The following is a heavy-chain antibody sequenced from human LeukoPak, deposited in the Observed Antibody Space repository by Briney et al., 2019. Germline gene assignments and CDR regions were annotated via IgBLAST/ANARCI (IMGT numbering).Heavy chain of an antibody. CDR3: ASSRSNNHYYHSNTLHPFDY. Sequence: ASVKVSCKASGYSFTGHYMHWVRQAPGQGLEWMGWINPKSGGTNYAQKFQGRVTMTRDTSISTAYMDMSSLRSDDTAVYYCASSRSNNHYYHSNTLHPFDYWGQGTLVTVSS. CDR2: INPKSGGT. CDR1: GYSFTGHY. V-gene: IGHV1-2*02. D-gene: IGHD3-22*01. J-gene: IGHJ4*02.